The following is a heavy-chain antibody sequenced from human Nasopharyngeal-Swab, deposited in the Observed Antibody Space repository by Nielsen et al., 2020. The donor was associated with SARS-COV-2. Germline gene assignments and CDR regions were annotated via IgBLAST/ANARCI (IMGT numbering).Heavy chain of an antibody. D-gene: IGHD3-22*01. V-gene: IGHV3-9*01. CDR1: GFTFDDYA. CDR2: ISWNSGSI. Sequence: SLKISCAASGFTFDDYAMHWVRHAPGKGLEWVSGISWNSGSIGYVDSVKGRFTISRDNAKNSLYLQMNSLRAEDTAVYYCARDPGFGYYYDSSGYYDYWGQGTLVTVSS. CDR3: ARDPGFGYYYDSSGYYDY. J-gene: IGHJ4*02.